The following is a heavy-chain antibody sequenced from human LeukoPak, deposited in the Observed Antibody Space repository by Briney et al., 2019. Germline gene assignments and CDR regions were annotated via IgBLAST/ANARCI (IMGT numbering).Heavy chain of an antibody. CDR3: ARETEKQWQY. D-gene: IGHD6-19*01. V-gene: IGHV4-59*12. Sequence: GSLRLSCAASGFTFSSYGMSWIRQPPGKGLEWIGYIYYSGSTKYNPSLKSRVTISVDTSKNQFSLRLSSVTAADTAVYYCARETEKQWQYWGQGTMVTVSS. CDR2: IYYSGST. CDR1: GFTFSSYG. J-gene: IGHJ3*01.